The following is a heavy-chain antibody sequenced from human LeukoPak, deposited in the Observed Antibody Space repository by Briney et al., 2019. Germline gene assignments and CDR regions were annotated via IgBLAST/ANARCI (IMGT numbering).Heavy chain of an antibody. V-gene: IGHV1-24*01. J-gene: IGHJ4*02. Sequence: SVKXSCKVSGYTLTELSMHWVRQAPGKGLEWMGGFYPEDGETIYARKFQGRVTMTEDTSTDTAYMELSSLRSEDTAVYYCAIPWNSGYDFSYWGQGTLVTVSS. CDR3: AIPWNSGYDFSY. D-gene: IGHD5-12*01. CDR2: FYPEDGET. CDR1: GYTLTELS.